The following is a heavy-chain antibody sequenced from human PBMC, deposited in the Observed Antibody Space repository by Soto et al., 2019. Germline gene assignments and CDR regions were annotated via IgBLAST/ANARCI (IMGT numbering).Heavy chain of an antibody. V-gene: IGHV4-31*03. Sequence: QVQLQESGPGLVKPSQTLSLTCTVSGGSISSGGYYWSWIRQHPGKGLEWIGYVYYSGSTYYNPSLKSRVTISVDTSKNQFALKLSSVTAADTAVYYCASVSYDILTGYYPLDYWGQGTLVTVSS. CDR3: ASVSYDILTGYYPLDY. CDR2: VYYSGST. J-gene: IGHJ4*02. D-gene: IGHD3-9*01. CDR1: GGSISSGGYY.